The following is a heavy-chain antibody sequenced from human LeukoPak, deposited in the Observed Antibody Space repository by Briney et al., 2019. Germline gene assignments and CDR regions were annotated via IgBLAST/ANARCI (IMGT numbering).Heavy chain of an antibody. J-gene: IGHJ5*02. CDR1: GGSLSSYY. Sequence: SETLSLTCAVYGGSLSSYYWSWIRQPPGKGLEWIGYIYYSGSTNYNPSLKSRVTISVDTSKNQFSLKLSSVTAADTAVYYCARESDSSSWYNWFDPWGQGTLVTVSS. CDR3: ARESDSSSWYNWFDP. CDR2: IYYSGST. D-gene: IGHD6-13*01. V-gene: IGHV4-59*01.